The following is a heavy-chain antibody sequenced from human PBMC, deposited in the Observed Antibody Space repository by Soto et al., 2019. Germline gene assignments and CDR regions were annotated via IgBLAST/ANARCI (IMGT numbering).Heavy chain of an antibody. CDR3: ARDPPTGTTLDWADS. Sequence: PGGSLRLSCAGSGFSFSSDSMGWVRQAPGKGLEWVASTSSSGSFMNYADSVKGRFTISRDNAKNSLYPQMSGLKDEDTAVYYCARDPPTGTTLDWADSWGQGTLVTVSS. CDR2: TSSSGSFM. J-gene: IGHJ4*02. V-gene: IGHV3-21*01. CDR1: GFSFSSDS. D-gene: IGHD1-7*01.